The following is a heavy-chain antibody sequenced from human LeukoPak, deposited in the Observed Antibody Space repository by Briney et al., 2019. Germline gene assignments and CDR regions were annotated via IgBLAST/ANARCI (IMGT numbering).Heavy chain of an antibody. V-gene: IGHV4-39*01. CDR2: IYYSGNT. CDR1: GGSIRSSSHY. D-gene: IGHD3-9*01. J-gene: IGHJ4*02. CDR3: ARHILTGYLVDY. Sequence: SETLSLTCTVSGGSIRSSSHYWGWIRQPPGKGLEWIGNIYYSGNTYYNPSLKSRVTISADTSTNQFSLKLSSVTAADTAVYYCARHILTGYLVDYWGQGTLVTVPS.